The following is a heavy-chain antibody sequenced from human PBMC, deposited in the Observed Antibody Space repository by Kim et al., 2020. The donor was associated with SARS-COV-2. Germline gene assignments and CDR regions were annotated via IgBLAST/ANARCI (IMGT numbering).Heavy chain of an antibody. D-gene: IGHD3-16*02. Sequence: LKSRVTISVDTSKNQFSLKLSSVTAADTAVYYCARWGYDYVWGSYRRFDYWGQGTLVTVSS. CDR3: ARWGYDYVWGSYRRFDY. V-gene: IGHV4-30-2*04. J-gene: IGHJ4*02.